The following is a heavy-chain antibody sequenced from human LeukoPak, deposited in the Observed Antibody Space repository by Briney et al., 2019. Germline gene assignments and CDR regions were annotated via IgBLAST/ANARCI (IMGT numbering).Heavy chain of an antibody. V-gene: IGHV4-59*12. D-gene: IGHD3-22*01. CDR2: IYHSGST. Sequence: SETLSLTCTVFGDSISIYYWSWIRQPPGKGLEWIGYIYHSGSTYYNPSLKSRVTISVDRSKNQFSLKLSSVTAADTAVYYCARTLYDSSGYYYWGQGTLVTVSS. J-gene: IGHJ4*02. CDR1: GDSISIYY. CDR3: ARTLYDSSGYYY.